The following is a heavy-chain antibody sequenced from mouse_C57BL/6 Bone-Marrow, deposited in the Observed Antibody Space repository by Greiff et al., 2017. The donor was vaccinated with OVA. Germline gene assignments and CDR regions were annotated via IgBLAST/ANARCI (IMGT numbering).Heavy chain of an antibody. V-gene: IGHV5-6*02. CDR1: GFTFSSYG. J-gene: IGHJ4*01. Sequence: EVKLVESGGDLVKPGGSLKLSCAASGFTFSSYGMSWVRQTPDKRLEWVATISSGGSYTYYPDSVKGRFTLSRDNAKNTLYLQMSSLKSEDTAMYYCARRDYYAMDYWGQGTSVTVSS. CDR3: ARRDYYAMDY. CDR2: ISSGGSYT.